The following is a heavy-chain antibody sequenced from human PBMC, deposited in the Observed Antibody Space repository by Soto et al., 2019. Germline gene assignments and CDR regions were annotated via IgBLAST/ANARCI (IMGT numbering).Heavy chain of an antibody. Sequence: SETLSLTCAVYGGSFSGYYWSWIRQTPGKGLEWIGEINHSGSTNYNPSLKSRVTISVDTSKNLFSLKLSSVAAADTAVYYCTRGYCTSNSCHYYYDYWGQGTPVTVSS. CDR1: GGSFSGYY. CDR3: TRGYCTSNSCHYYYDY. J-gene: IGHJ4*02. V-gene: IGHV4-34*01. D-gene: IGHD2-2*01. CDR2: INHSGST.